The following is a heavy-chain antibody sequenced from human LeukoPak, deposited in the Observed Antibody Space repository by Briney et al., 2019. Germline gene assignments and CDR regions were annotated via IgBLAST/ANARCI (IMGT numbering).Heavy chain of an antibody. V-gene: IGHV1-69*04. J-gene: IGHJ4*02. CDR1: GGTFSSYA. CDR2: IIPILGIA. CDR3: ARDPHGYCSGGSCFSGGY. D-gene: IGHD2-15*01. Sequence: SVKVSCKASGGTFSSYAISWVRQAPGQGLEWMGRIIPILGIANYAQKFQGRVTITADKSTSTAYMELSSLRSEDTAVYYCARDPHGYCSGGSCFSGGYWGQGTLVTVSS.